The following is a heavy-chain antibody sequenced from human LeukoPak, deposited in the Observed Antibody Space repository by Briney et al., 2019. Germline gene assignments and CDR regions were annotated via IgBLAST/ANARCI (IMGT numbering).Heavy chain of an antibody. D-gene: IGHD5-12*01. CDR3: ARGGWLRSPFDY. Sequence: GGSLRLSCAASGFTFDDYAMHWVRQAPGKGLEWVSLISGDGGSTYYADSVKGRFTISRDNSKNSLYLQMNSLRTEDTALYYCARGGWLRSPFDYWGQGTLVTVSS. CDR2: ISGDGGST. CDR1: GFTFDDYA. J-gene: IGHJ4*02. V-gene: IGHV3-43*02.